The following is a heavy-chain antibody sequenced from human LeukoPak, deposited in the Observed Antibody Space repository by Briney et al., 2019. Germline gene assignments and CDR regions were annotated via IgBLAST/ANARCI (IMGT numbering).Heavy chain of an antibody. D-gene: IGHD3-10*01. CDR3: ARDSGYYGSGSYRFDP. CDR2: IIPIVEVA. Sequence: GASVKVSCKASGGTFSSFGISWARQAPGQGLEWMGRIIPIVEVATYAQKFQGRVTITADKSTSTANMELRSLRYEDTAIYYCARDSGYYGSGSYRFDPWGQGTLVTVSS. J-gene: IGHJ5*02. V-gene: IGHV1-69*04. CDR1: GGTFSSFG.